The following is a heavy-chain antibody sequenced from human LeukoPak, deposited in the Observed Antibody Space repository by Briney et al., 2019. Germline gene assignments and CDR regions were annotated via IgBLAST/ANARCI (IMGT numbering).Heavy chain of an antibody. J-gene: IGHJ4*02. CDR1: GFIFRDYW. CDR2: INPDGSGK. Sequence: GGSLRLSCAGSGFIFRDYWLTWVRQAPGKGLEWVANINPDGSGKNYVDSLKGRFTIFRDDAKNLLFLQMNSLRVEDTAVYYCAGPPQAGPFDYWGQGTLVTVSS. CDR3: AGPPQAGPFDY. V-gene: IGHV3-7*01. D-gene: IGHD6-19*01.